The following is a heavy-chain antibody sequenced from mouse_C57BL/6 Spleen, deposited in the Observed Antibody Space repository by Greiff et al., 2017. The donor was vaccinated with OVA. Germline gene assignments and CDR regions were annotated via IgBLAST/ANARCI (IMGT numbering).Heavy chain of an antibody. CDR1: GYTFTDYY. CDR3: ARGEDGLDY. V-gene: IGHV1-26*01. Sequence: EVQLQQSGPELVKPGASVTISCKASGYTFTDYYMNWVKQSHGKSLEWIGDINPNNGGTSYNQKFKGKATLTVDKSSSTAYMELRSLTSEDSAVYYCARGEDGLDYWGQGTTLTVSS. J-gene: IGHJ2*01. CDR2: INPNNGGT. D-gene: IGHD2-3*01.